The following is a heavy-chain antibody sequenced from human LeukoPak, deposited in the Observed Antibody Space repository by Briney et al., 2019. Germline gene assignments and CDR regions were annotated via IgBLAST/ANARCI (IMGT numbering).Heavy chain of an antibody. J-gene: IGHJ4*02. CDR3: ARDFGLTGKVDY. V-gene: IGHV3-64*01. CDR2: SSSNGGST. Sequence: GGSLRLSCAASGFTFSRYAMHWVRQAPGKGLESVSASSSNGGSTYYANSVKGRFTISRDNSKNTLYLQMGSLRAEDLAVYYCARDFGLTGKVDYWGQGTLVTVSS. CDR1: GFTFSRYA. D-gene: IGHD1-20*01.